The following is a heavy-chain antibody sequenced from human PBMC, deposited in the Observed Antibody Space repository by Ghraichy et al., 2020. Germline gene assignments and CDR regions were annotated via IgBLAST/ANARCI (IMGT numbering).Heavy chain of an antibody. CDR2: INSDGLRI. V-gene: IGHV3-74*01. D-gene: IGHD5-12*01. CDR1: GDISSYW. J-gene: IGHJ4*02. Sequence: GGSLRLSCAASGDISSYWMHWVRQAPGKGLVWVSRINSDGLRINYADSVKGRFTVSRDTAKNTLYLQMNSLRADDTAVYYCARDAGGYGGNDNQLDYWGQGTLVTVSS. CDR3: ARDAGGYGGNDNQLDY.